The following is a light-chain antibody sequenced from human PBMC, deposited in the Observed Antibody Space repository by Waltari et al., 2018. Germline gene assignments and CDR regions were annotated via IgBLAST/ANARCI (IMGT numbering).Light chain of an antibody. J-gene: IGLJ1*01. V-gene: IGLV3-21*04. Sequence: SYVVTQPPSVSVAPGETATIPCGGDNIGTYSVPWYQQKAGQAPVLVLFYDRDRPSGIPDRFSGSNSGNTATLTISRVEAGDEARYYCHVWHPHVDPGVFGTGTEVTVL. CDR3: HVWHPHVDPGV. CDR2: YDR. CDR1: NIGTYS.